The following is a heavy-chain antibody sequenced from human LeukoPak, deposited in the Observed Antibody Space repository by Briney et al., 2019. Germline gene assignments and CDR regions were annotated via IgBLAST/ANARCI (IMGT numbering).Heavy chain of an antibody. CDR1: GYTFTSYG. Sequence: ASVKVSCKASGYTFTSYGISWVRQAPGQGLEWMGWISAYNGNTNYAQKLQGRVTMTTDTSTSTAYMELRSLRSDDTAVYYCAGAVRATPRAPLDYRGQGTLVTVSS. CDR2: ISAYNGNT. J-gene: IGHJ4*02. D-gene: IGHD1-26*01. CDR3: AGAVRATPRAPLDY. V-gene: IGHV1-18*01.